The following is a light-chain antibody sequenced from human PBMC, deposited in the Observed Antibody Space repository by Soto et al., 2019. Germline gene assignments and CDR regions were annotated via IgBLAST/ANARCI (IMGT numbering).Light chain of an antibody. Sequence: EIVLTQSPATRSLSPGERATLSCRASQSVSSYLAWYQQKPGQAPSLLIYDASNRATGIPARFTGSGSGTDFTLTISSLEPEDFAVYYCQQRGNWPPTFGQGTKVDIK. CDR2: DAS. V-gene: IGKV3-11*01. CDR3: QQRGNWPPT. J-gene: IGKJ1*01. CDR1: QSVSSY.